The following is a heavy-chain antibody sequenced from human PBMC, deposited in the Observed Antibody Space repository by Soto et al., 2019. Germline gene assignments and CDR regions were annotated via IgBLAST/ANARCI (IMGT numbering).Heavy chain of an antibody. J-gene: IGHJ4*02. D-gene: IGHD2-21*02. V-gene: IGHV3-33*01. CDR1: GFTFSSYG. CDR3: ARVRVVVTAVIDY. CDR2: IWYDGSNK. Sequence: PGGSLRLSCAASGFTFSSYGMHWVRQAPGKGLEGEAVIWYDGSNKYYSDSVKGRFTISRDNSKNTLYLQMNSLRAEDTAVYYCARVRVVVTAVIDYWGQGTLVTVSS.